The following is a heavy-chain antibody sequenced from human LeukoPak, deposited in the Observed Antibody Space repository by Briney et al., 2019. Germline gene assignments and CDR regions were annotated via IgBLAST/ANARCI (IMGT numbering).Heavy chain of an antibody. CDR3: ARDLGGYPFFMDV. J-gene: IGHJ6*03. CDR1: GGSIRSYY. CDR2: IYTSGST. D-gene: IGHD2-15*01. Sequence: PSETLSLTCTVSGGSIRSYYWSWIRQPPGKGLEWIGYIYTSGSTNYNPSLKSRVTISVDTSKNQFSLKLSSVTAADTAVYYCARDLGGYPFFMDVWGRGTTVIVSS. V-gene: IGHV4-4*09.